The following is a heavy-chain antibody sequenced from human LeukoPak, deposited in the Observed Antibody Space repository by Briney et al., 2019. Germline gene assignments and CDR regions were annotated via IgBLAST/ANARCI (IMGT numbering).Heavy chain of an antibody. CDR1: SGSISSGSLY. CDR3: AGSPDYDSTGYDY. J-gene: IGHJ4*02. D-gene: IGHD3-22*01. Sequence: SETLSLTCTVSSGSISSGSLYWNWIRQPAGKRLEWIGRIYTSGSTNYSPPLKSRVTISVDTSKNHFSLKLSSVTAADTAVYYCAGSPDYDSTGYDYWGQGTLVTVSS. CDR2: IYTSGST. V-gene: IGHV4-61*02.